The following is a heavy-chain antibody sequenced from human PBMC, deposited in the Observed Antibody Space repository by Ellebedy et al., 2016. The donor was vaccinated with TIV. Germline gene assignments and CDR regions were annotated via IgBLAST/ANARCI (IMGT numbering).Heavy chain of an antibody. V-gene: IGHV3-48*02. CDR1: GFTFSSYS. D-gene: IGHD5-18*01. CDR3: ARAGEYSYGYSFDY. CDR2: ITRSSTTI. J-gene: IGHJ4*02. Sequence: PGGSLRLSCAASGFTFSSYSMNWVRQAPGKGLEWVSYITRSSTTIYYSDFVKGRFPVSRDKAKNSLYLQMNSLRDEDTAVYYCARAGEYSYGYSFDYWGQGTLVTVSS.